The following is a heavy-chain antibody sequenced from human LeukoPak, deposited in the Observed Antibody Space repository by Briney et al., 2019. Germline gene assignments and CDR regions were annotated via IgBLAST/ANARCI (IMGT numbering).Heavy chain of an antibody. Sequence: ASVKVSCKASGYTFTGYYMHWVRQAPGQGLEWMGWINPNSGGTNYAQKFQGRVTMTRDTSSSTAYMELSRLRSDDTAVYYCARRRSSGYSGPDAFNIWGQGTMVTVSS. V-gene: IGHV1-2*02. CDR2: INPNSGGT. CDR1: GYTFTGYY. D-gene: IGHD3-22*01. J-gene: IGHJ3*02. CDR3: ARRRSSGYSGPDAFNI.